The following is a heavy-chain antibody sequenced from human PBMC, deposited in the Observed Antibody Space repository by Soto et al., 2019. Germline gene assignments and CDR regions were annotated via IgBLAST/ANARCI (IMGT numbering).Heavy chain of an antibody. J-gene: IGHJ4*02. CDR3: ARGTAAATPLDY. Sequence: GGSLRLSCAASGFTFNTYSMNWVRQAPGKGLAWVSSITSSSAYIYYADSVKGRFTISRDNAKNSLFLQMNSLRAEDTAVYFCARGTAAATPLDYWGQGTLVTVSS. CDR1: GFTFNTYS. V-gene: IGHV3-21*06. D-gene: IGHD6-13*01. CDR2: ITSSSAYI.